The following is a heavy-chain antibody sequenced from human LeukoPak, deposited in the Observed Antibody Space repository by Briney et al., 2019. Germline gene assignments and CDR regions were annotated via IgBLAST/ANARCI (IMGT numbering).Heavy chain of an antibody. J-gene: IGHJ3*02. Sequence: PSQTLSLTCTVSGGSISRDNYYWSWLRQYPGMGLEWIGYIYNSGSTYYNPSLKSRVTISLEKSKSHFSLKLSSVTAADTAVYYCARAQTYVWGSFRYNAFDIWGQGTTVTVSS. V-gene: IGHV4-31*03. CDR1: GGSISRDNYY. D-gene: IGHD3-16*02. CDR2: IYNSGST. CDR3: ARAQTYVWGSFRYNAFDI.